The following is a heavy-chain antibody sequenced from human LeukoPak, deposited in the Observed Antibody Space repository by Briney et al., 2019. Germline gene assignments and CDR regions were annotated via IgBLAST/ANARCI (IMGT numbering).Heavy chain of an antibody. D-gene: IGHD5-18*01. CDR3: IRDVPSGGYSHGCFDY. Sequence: PGRSLRLSCTGSGFSFGDYTITWVRQAPGKGLEWLGFIRSKVYGGTTEYAASVKGRFTISRDDFKSIAHLQMNSLKIEDTALYLCIRDVPSGGYSHGCFDYWGQGTLVTVSS. V-gene: IGHV3-49*04. J-gene: IGHJ4*02. CDR2: IRSKVYGGTT. CDR1: GFSFGDYT.